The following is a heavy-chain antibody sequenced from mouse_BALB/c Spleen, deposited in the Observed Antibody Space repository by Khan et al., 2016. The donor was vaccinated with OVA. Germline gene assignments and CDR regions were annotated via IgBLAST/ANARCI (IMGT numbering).Heavy chain of an antibody. J-gene: IGHJ1*01. V-gene: IGHV5-6-4*01. CDR2: ISSGSTYT. D-gene: IGHD2-1*01. CDR1: GFSFSSYT. CDR3: TSDGNYAHWYFDV. Sequence: EVELVESGGGLVKPGGSLKLSCAASGFSFSSYTMSWVRQTPEKRLEWVATISSGSTYTYYPDSVKGRFTISRDNAKNTLYLQMSSLKSEDTAMXYCTSDGNYAHWYFDVWGAGTTVTVSS.